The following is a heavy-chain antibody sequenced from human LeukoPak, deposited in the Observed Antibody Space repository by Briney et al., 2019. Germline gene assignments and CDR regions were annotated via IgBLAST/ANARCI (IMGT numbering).Heavy chain of an antibody. V-gene: IGHV3-13*01. CDR2: IRTAGDA. Sequence: GGSLRLSCATSGFTFSRSDMHWVRQVPGKGLEWVSTIRTAGDAFFPDSVRGRFTVSRENAKNSLFLQMNSLRAEDTAVYYCASAHYGDYEGFANLNFWGQGTLVTVSS. CDR1: GFTFSRSD. J-gene: IGHJ4*02. CDR3: ASAHYGDYEGFANLNF. D-gene: IGHD4-17*01.